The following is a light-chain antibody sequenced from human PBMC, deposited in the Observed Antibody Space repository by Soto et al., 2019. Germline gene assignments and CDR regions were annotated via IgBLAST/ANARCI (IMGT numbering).Light chain of an antibody. CDR1: QSVYST. CDR2: GAS. J-gene: IGKJ4*01. Sequence: EIVMTQSPATLSVSPGERATLSCRASQSVYSTLAWYQQKPGQAPRLLIYGASTRATGIPARFSGSGSGTEFTLNISSLQSEDFATYYCQQYNKWPLTFGEGTKVEIK. CDR3: QQYNKWPLT. V-gene: IGKV3-15*01.